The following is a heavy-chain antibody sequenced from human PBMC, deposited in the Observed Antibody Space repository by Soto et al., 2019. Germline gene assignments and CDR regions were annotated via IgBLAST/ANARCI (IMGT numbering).Heavy chain of an antibody. CDR3: ASRTYGMDV. CDR1: GGSISSSNW. J-gene: IGHJ6*02. CDR2: SFHNGNT. V-gene: IGHV4-4*02. Sequence: QVQLQESGPGLVKPSGTLSLTCAVSGGSISSSNWWSWVRQPPGKGLEWIGESFHNGNTYSNPSPTGRVTMSVDKSKNQFSLTLNSVTAADTAVYDCASRTYGMDVWGQGPTFTVSS.